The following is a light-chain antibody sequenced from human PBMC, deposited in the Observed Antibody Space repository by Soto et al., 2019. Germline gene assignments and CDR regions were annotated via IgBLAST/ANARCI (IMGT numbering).Light chain of an antibody. CDR3: QRSYNTSPYT. Sequence: DIQMTQSPSSLSASVGDRVTITCRASQSISSYLNLYQQKPGKAPKLLIYAASSLQSGVPSRLSGSGSGTDLTLTISSRQPEDFATYYCQRSYNTSPYTFGQGTKLEIK. V-gene: IGKV1-39*01. CDR2: AAS. J-gene: IGKJ2*01. CDR1: QSISSY.